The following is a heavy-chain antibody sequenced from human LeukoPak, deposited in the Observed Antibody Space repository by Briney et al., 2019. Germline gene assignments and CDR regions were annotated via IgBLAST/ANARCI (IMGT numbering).Heavy chain of an antibody. CDR1: GYRFTKYW. CDR3: SKPGYFFGMDL. V-gene: IGHV5-51*01. J-gene: IGHJ6*02. Sequence: GESLKISCKGSGYRFTKYWIGWVRQLPGKGLEWMAIIYPDDSDTRYTPSFQGQVTISVDKSINTAYLQWNTLKASDTAMYYCSKPGYFFGMDLRGQGTTVTVSS. CDR2: IYPDDSDT.